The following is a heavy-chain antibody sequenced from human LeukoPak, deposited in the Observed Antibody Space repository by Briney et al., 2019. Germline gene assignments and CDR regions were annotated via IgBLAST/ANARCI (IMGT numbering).Heavy chain of an antibody. CDR3: ARSPGIAAAGHISFDY. CDR1: GYTFTTYG. Sequence: GASVKVSCKASGYTFTTYGITWVRQAPGQGLEWMGWISAYNGNTNYAQKLQGRVTMTTDTSTSTAYMELRSLRSDDTAVYYCARSPGIAAAGHISFDYWGQGTLVTVSS. J-gene: IGHJ4*02. D-gene: IGHD6-13*01. CDR2: ISAYNGNT. V-gene: IGHV1-18*01.